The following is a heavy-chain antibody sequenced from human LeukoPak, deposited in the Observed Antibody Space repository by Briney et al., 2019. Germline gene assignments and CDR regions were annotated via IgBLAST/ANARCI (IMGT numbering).Heavy chain of an antibody. CDR1: GFNVSSNY. Sequence: GGSLRLSCAASGFNVSSNYMSWVRQAPGKGLEWVSVIYSGGSTYYADSVKGRFTISRDNSKNTLYLQMNSLRAEVTAEYYCARDGRYYDFWSGYQPFDYWGQGTLVTVSS. V-gene: IGHV3-66*02. D-gene: IGHD3-3*01. J-gene: IGHJ4*02. CDR2: IYSGGST. CDR3: ARDGRYYDFWSGYQPFDY.